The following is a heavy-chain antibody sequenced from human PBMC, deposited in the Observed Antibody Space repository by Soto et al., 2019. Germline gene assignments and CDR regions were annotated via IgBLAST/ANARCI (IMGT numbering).Heavy chain of an antibody. V-gene: IGHV4-59*08. J-gene: IGHJ6*02. D-gene: IGHD3-10*01. CDR2: VHDSWGS. CDR1: GGSISSYY. CDR3: VRQGSGALDGLVVV. Sequence: PSETLSLTCTVSGGSISSYYWSWIRQPPGKGLEWIGYVHDSWGSHYNPSLKSRVAISLDTSKSQFSLKLTSVTATDTAVYYCVRQGSGALDGLVVVGGQGITVTVSS.